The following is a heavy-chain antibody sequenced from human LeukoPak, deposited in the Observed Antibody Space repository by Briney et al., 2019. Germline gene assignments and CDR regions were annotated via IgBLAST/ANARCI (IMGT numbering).Heavy chain of an antibody. CDR2: INWSGGRT. J-gene: IGHJ4*02. Sequence: GGSLRLSCAVSGFNFEDYGMSLVRQAPGKGLEWVSSINWSGGRTGYADSVKGRFTISRDNAKNSLYLQMNSLRAEDTAFYYCTRGGPAYCGADCYDFDYWGQGTLVTVSS. CDR1: GFNFEDYG. CDR3: TRGGPAYCGADCYDFDY. V-gene: IGHV3-20*04. D-gene: IGHD2-21*02.